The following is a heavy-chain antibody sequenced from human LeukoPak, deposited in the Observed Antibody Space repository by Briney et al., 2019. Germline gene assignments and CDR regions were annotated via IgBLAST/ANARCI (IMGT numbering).Heavy chain of an antibody. V-gene: IGHV4-34*01. D-gene: IGHD5-18*01. J-gene: IGHJ4*02. CDR2: INHSGST. CDR3: ADSTALGTPFDY. CDR1: GGSFSGYY. Sequence: SETLSLTCAVYGGSFSGYYWSWICQPPGKGLEWIGEINHSGSTNYNPSLKSRVTISVDTSKNQFSLKLSSVTAADTAVYYCADSTALGTPFDYWGQGTLVTVSS.